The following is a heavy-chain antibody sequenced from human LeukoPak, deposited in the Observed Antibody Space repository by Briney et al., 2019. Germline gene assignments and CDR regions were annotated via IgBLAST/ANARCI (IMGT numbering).Heavy chain of an antibody. CDR3: ARDRAPVVPAAMWLDP. CDR2: ISSSSSYI. J-gene: IGHJ5*02. D-gene: IGHD2-2*01. Sequence: GGSLRLSCAASGFTFSSCSMNWVRQAPGKGLEWVSSISSSSSYIYYADSVKGRFTISRDNAKNSLYLQMNSLRAEDTAVYYCARDRAPVVPAAMWLDPWGQGTLVTVSS. V-gene: IGHV3-21*01. CDR1: GFTFSSCS.